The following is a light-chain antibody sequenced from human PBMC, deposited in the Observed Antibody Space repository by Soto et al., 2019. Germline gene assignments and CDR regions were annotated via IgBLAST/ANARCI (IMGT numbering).Light chain of an antibody. CDR1: SSDVGGYND. CDR3: CSDTSSSSLV. J-gene: IGLJ1*01. V-gene: IGLV2-14*01. CDR2: DVS. Sequence: QSALTQPPSVSGSPGQSITISCTGTSSDVGGYNDVSWYQQHPGKAPKLMIYDVSNRPSGVANRFSGSKSGNTASLTISGLQAEDEDYYYCCSDTSSSSLVFGTGTKLTVL.